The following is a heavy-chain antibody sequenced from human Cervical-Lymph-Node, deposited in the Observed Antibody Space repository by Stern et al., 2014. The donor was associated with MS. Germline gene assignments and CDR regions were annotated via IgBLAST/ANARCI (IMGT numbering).Heavy chain of an antibody. D-gene: IGHD6-19*01. V-gene: IGHV1-69*01. Sequence: QVQLVQSGAEVKKPGSSVKVSCKASGGTFSSYAISWVRQAPGQGLEWMGGIIPIFGTADYAQKFQGRVTSTADESTSTAYMELSSLRSEDTAVYYCARSPGIAVAGLDWYFDLWGRGTLVTVSS. CDR2: IIPIFGTA. CDR3: ARSPGIAVAGLDWYFDL. J-gene: IGHJ2*01. CDR1: GGTFSSYA.